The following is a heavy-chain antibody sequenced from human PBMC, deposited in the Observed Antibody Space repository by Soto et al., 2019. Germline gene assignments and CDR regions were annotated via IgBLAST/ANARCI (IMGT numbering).Heavy chain of an antibody. D-gene: IGHD6-19*01. V-gene: IGHV4-4*02. Sequence: LSLTCAVSGGSIGSSNWWSWVLQPPGKGLEWIGEIYHSGSTNYNPSLKSRVTISVDRSKNQFSLKLSSVTAADTAVYYCARVSIAVVRRVDYYYYGMDVWGQGTTVTVSS. CDR3: ARVSIAVVRRVDYYYYGMDV. J-gene: IGHJ6*02. CDR1: GGSIGSSNW. CDR2: IYHSGST.